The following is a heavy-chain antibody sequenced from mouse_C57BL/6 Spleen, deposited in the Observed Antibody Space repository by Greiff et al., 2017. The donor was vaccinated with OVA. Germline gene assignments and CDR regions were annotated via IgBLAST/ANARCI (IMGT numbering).Heavy chain of an antibody. D-gene: IGHD2-2*01. Sequence: EVQVVESGGGLVKPGGSLKLSCAASGFTFSDYGMHWVRQAPEKGLEWVAYISSGSSTIYYADTVKGRFTIARDNAKNTLFLQMTSLRSEDTAMYYVSRPGGYDGYYFDYWGQGTTLTVSS. CDR3: SRPGGYDGYYFDY. J-gene: IGHJ2*01. CDR2: ISSGSSTI. CDR1: GFTFSDYG. V-gene: IGHV5-17*01.